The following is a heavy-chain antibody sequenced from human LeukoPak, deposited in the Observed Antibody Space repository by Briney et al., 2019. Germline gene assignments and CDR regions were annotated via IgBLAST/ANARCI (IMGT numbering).Heavy chain of an antibody. CDR2: INHSGST. CDR3: ARGTLFDY. Sequence: SETLSLTCAVYGGSFSGYYWSWIRQPPGKGLEWIGEINHSGSTNYNPSLKSRVTISVDTSKNQFSLKLSSVTAADTAVYYCARGTLFDYWGQGTLVTVS. J-gene: IGHJ4*02. CDR1: GGSFSGYY. V-gene: IGHV4-34*01.